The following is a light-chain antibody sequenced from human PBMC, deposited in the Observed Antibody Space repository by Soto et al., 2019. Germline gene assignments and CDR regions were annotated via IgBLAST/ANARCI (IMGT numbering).Light chain of an antibody. CDR1: SSSVGAGYD. CDR3: QSYDNILSAVV. CDR2: SNT. J-gene: IGLJ2*01. Sequence: QSVLTQPPSVSGAPGQRVTISCTGNSSSVGAGYDVHWYQHLPGTAPKLLIFSNTNRPSGVPDRFSGSKSGTSVSLAIAGLQAEDEGDYYCQSYDNILSAVVFGGGTKLTVL. V-gene: IGLV1-40*01.